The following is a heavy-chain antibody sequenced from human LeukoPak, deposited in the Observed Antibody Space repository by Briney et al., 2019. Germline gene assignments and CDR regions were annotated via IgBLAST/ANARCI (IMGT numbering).Heavy chain of an antibody. V-gene: IGHV2-5*01. CDR3: APRPTARQYGDYFDY. Sequence: SGPTLVNPTQTLTLTCTFSGFSLSTTGVGVGWIRQPPGKAPEWLALIYWNEDKRYSPSLKSRPTISKHTSKNQVVLTMTNMAPVDTATYYCAPRPTARQYGDYFDYWGQGTLVTVSS. CDR1: GFSLSTTGVG. D-gene: IGHD4-17*01. CDR2: IYWNEDK. J-gene: IGHJ4*02.